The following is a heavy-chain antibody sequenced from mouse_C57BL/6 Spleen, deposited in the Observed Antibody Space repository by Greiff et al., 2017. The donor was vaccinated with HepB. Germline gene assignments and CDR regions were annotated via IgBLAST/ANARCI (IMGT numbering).Heavy chain of an antibody. CDR3: ARQGYYDYDGRYFDV. CDR1: GYTFTSYW. Sequence: QVQLQQPGAELVKPGASVKLSCKASGYTFTSYWMQWVKQRPGQGLEWIGEIDPSDSYTNYNQKFKGKATLTVDTSSSTAYMQLSSLTSEDSAVYYCARQGYYDYDGRYFDVWGTGTTVTVSS. CDR2: IDPSDSYT. D-gene: IGHD2-4*01. J-gene: IGHJ1*03. V-gene: IGHV1-50*01.